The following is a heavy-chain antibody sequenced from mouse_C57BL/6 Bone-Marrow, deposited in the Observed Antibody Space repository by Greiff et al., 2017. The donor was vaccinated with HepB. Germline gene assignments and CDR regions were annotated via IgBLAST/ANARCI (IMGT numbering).Heavy chain of an antibody. CDR1: GYTFTSYG. D-gene: IGHD1-1*01. CDR2: IYPRSGNT. CDR3: ARAYYYGSSRDYAMDY. J-gene: IGHJ4*01. Sequence: VQLQQSGAELARPGASVKLSCKASGYTFTSYGISWVKQRTGQGLEWIGEIYPRSGNTYYNEKFKGKATLTADKSSSTAYMELRSLTSEDSAVYFCARAYYYGSSRDYAMDYWGQGTSVTVSS. V-gene: IGHV1-81*01.